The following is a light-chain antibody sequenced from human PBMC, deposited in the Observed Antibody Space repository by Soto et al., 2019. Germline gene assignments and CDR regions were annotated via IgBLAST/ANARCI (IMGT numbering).Light chain of an antibody. CDR2: DVS. CDR1: SGDVGGYNY. V-gene: IGLV2-11*01. Sequence: QSALTQPRSVSGSPGQSVTISCTGTSGDVGGYNYVSWYQQHPGKAPKLISYDVSTRPSGVPDRYFGSKSGNTASLTISGLQAEDEADYYCCSYAGSDTWVLGGGTKVTVL. J-gene: IGLJ2*01. CDR3: CSYAGSDTWV.